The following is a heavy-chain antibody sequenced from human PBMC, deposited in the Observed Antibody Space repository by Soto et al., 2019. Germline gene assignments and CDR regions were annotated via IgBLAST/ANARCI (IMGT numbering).Heavy chain of an antibody. D-gene: IGHD5-18*01. CDR1: GFSLKTKGLC. CDR3: ARIRDSYGSIDY. CDR2: IDWDDDK. J-gene: IGHJ4*02. Sequence: SRPKLVRKTQALTLAYTFSGFSLKTKGLCVSWIRQPPGKALEWLARIDWDDDKYYSTSLKTRLTISKDTSKNQVVLTMTNMDPVDTATYYCARIRDSYGSIDYWGQGTLVTVSS. V-gene: IGHV2-70*11.